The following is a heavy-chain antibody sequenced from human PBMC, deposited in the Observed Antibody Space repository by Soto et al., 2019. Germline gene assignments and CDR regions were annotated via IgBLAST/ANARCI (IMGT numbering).Heavy chain of an antibody. CDR2: IIPILGIA. Sequence: GASVKVSCKASGYTFTKYAMHWVRQAPGQGLEWMGRIIPILGIANYAQKFQGRVTITADKSTSTAYMELSSLRSEDTAVYYCARGDSRSWYLYYWGQGTLVTVSS. J-gene: IGHJ4*02. D-gene: IGHD6-13*01. CDR1: GYTFTKYA. CDR3: ARGDSRSWYLYY. V-gene: IGHV1-69*04.